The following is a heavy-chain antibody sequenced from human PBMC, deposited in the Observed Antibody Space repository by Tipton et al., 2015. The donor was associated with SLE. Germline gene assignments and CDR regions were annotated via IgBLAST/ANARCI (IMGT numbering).Heavy chain of an antibody. Sequence: TLSLTCAVYGGSFSGYYWSWIRQPPGKGLEWIGEINHSGSTNYNPSLKSRVTISVDTSKNQFSLKLSSVTAADTAVYYCATSSSVQYYFDYWGQGTLVTVSS. J-gene: IGHJ4*02. CDR2: INHSGST. V-gene: IGHV4-34*01. CDR1: GGSFSGYY. CDR3: ATSSSVQYYFDY.